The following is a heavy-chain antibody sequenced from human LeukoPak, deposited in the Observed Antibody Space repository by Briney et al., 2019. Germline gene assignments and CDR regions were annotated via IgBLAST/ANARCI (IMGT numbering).Heavy chain of an antibody. CDR1: GFTFSSNW. D-gene: IGHD5-24*01. V-gene: IGHV3-7*01. Sequence: GGSLRLSCVASGFTFSSNWMSWVRQAPGRGLEWVANIKQDGSEIYYVDSVKGRFTISRDNAKNSLYLQMNSLRAEDTAVYYCTGKRFDPWGQGTLVIVSS. CDR3: TGKRFDP. J-gene: IGHJ5*02. CDR2: IKQDGSEI.